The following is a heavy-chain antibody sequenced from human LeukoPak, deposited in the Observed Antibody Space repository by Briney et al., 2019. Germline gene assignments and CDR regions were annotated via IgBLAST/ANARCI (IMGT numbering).Heavy chain of an antibody. CDR1: GFTFSSYG. Sequence: GGSLRLSCAASGFTFSSYGMHWVRQAPGKGLEWVAFIRYDGSNKYYADSVKGQFTISRDNSKNTLYLQMNSLRAEDTAVYYCAKDGAARGSGSFGDWGQGTLVTVSS. CDR2: IRYDGSNK. CDR3: AKDGAARGSGSFGD. D-gene: IGHD3-10*01. V-gene: IGHV3-30*02. J-gene: IGHJ4*02.